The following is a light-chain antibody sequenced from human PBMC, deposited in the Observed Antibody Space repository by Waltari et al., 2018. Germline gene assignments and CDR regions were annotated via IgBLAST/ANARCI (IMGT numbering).Light chain of an antibody. CDR3: AAWDDSLRGV. CDR2: RNN. Sequence: QSVLTQPPSASGTPGQRVTISCSGSSSNIGSNYVYWYQQLPGTAPKLLIYRNNQRPSGVPDLFSGAKSGTSASLAISGLRSEDEADYYCAAWDDSLRGVFGTGTKVTVL. CDR1: SSNIGSNY. V-gene: IGLV1-47*01. J-gene: IGLJ1*01.